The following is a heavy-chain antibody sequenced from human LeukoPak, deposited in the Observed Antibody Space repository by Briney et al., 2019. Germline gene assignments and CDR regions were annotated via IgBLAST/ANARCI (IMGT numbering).Heavy chain of an antibody. J-gene: IGHJ4*02. CDR2: TSYDGSVK. Sequence: SGGSLRLSCAASGFTFSSYAMHWVRQAPGKGLEWVAVTSYDGSVKYYADSVKGRFTISRDNSKNTLYLQMNSLRAEDTAVYYCARVSGSSSWFKHFDYWGQGTLVTVSS. CDR1: GFTFSSYA. CDR3: ARVSGSSSWFKHFDY. D-gene: IGHD6-13*01. V-gene: IGHV3-30*01.